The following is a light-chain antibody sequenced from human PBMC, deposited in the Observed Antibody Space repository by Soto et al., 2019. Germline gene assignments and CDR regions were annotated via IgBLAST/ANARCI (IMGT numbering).Light chain of an antibody. Sequence: QSALTQPASVSGSHGQSITISCTGTSSDIGNYNLVSWYQQHPGKAPKLIIYEGSKRSSGVSNRFSASKSGNTASLTISGLQADDGADYYCCSFAGSTPSFGGGTKLTVL. CDR3: CSFAGSTPS. V-gene: IGLV2-23*01. J-gene: IGLJ2*01. CDR2: EGS. CDR1: SSDIGNYNL.